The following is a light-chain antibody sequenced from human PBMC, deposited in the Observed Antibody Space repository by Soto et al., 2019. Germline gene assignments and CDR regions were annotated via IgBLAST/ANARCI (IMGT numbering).Light chain of an antibody. CDR3: SSYAGRVV. J-gene: IGLJ2*01. CDR1: NSDVGNYNL. Sequence: QSVLTQPASVSGSPGQSITISCTGTNSDVGNYNLVSWYQHHPGKAPKLIIYEGSKRPSGVSNRFSGSKSGNTASLTISGLQSEDEADYYCSSYAGRVVFGGGTKLTVL. V-gene: IGLV2-23*01. CDR2: EGS.